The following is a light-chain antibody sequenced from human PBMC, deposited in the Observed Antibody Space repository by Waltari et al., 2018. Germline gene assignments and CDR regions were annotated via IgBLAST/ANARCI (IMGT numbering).Light chain of an antibody. CDR2: EVS. J-gene: IGLJ3*02. Sequence: QSALTQPSSVSGSPGQSLTISCTGTTSDVGGYNYVSWYQQHPGKAPTLLIYEVSHRPSGVSNRFSGSDSGNTASLTISGLQAEDEADYYCSSYTSSSTRVFGGGTKLTVL. CDR1: TSDVGGYNY. V-gene: IGLV2-14*01. CDR3: SSYTSSSTRV.